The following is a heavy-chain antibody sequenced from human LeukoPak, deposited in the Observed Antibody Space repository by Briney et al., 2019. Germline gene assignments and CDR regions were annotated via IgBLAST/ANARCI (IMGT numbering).Heavy chain of an antibody. J-gene: IGHJ4*02. CDR3: ARAEYQLLHATDY. CDR2: ISSSGSTI. D-gene: IGHD2-2*01. V-gene: IGHV3-48*03. Sequence: GGSLRLSCAASGFTFSSYEMNWVRQAPGKGLEWVSYISSSGSTIYYADSVKGRFTISRDNAKNSLYLQMNSLRAEDTAVYYCARAEYQLLHATDYWGQGTLVTVSS. CDR1: GFTFSSYE.